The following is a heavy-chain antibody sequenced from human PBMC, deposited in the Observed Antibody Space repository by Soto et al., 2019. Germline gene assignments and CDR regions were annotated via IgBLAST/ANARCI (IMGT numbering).Heavy chain of an antibody. V-gene: IGHV1-18*01. CDR3: ARDLSGALSYYDFWSGYPPGGYFDY. CDR2: ISAYNGNT. D-gene: IGHD3-3*01. CDR1: GYTFTSYG. Sequence: QVQLVQSGAEVKKPGASVKVSCKASGYTFTSYGISWVRQAPGQGLEWMGWISAYNGNTNYAQKLQGRVTMTTDTSTSTAYMELRSLRSDDTAVYYCARDLSGALSYYDFWSGYPPGGYFDYWGQGTLVTVSS. J-gene: IGHJ4*02.